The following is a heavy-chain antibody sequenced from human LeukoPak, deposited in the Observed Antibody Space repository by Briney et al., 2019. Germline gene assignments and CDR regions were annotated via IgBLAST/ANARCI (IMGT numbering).Heavy chain of an antibody. D-gene: IGHD3-22*01. CDR3: AADYYDSSGYYSIFDY. CDR2: IIPIFGTA. CDR1: GGAFSSYA. V-gene: IGHV1-69*13. Sequence: SVKVSCKASGGAFSSYAISWVRQAPGQGLEWMGGIIPIFGTANYAQKFQGRVTITADESTSTAYMELSSLRSEDTAVYYCAADYYDSSGYYSIFDYWGQGTLVTVSS. J-gene: IGHJ4*02.